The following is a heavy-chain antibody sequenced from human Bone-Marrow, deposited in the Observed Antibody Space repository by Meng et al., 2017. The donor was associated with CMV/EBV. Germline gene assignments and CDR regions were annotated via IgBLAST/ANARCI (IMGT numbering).Heavy chain of an antibody. CDR3: ARALGYSGYDTSGY. V-gene: IGHV3-21*01. Sequence: ASGLTLSSYSRNWVRQAPEKEREWVSSISSSSSYIYYADSVKGRFTISRDNAKNSLYLQMNSLRAEDTAVYYCARALGYSGYDTSGYWGQGTLVTVSS. CDR1: GLTLSSYS. D-gene: IGHD5-12*01. CDR2: ISSSSSYI. J-gene: IGHJ4*02.